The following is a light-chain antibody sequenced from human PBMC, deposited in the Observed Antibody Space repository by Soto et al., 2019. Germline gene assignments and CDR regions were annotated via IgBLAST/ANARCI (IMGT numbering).Light chain of an antibody. Sequence: QSVLTQSPSASGTPGQRVTMSCSGSSSNIGSNTVNWYQQVPGTAPKLLISTKNQRASGVPDRFSGSKSGTSASLAISGLQSEDEADYYCAAWDDSLNGVVFGGGTKVTVL. V-gene: IGLV1-44*01. CDR1: SSNIGSNT. J-gene: IGLJ3*02. CDR3: AAWDDSLNGVV. CDR2: TKN.